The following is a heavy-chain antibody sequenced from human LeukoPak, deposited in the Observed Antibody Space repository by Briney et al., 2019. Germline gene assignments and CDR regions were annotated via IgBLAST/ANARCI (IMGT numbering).Heavy chain of an antibody. CDR1: GYSISSGYY. J-gene: IGHJ4*02. CDR3: ARAYYYGSGSYYALRY. D-gene: IGHD3-10*01. CDR2: IYHSGST. V-gene: IGHV4-38-2*01. Sequence: SETLSLTCAVSGYSISSGYYWGWIRQPPGKGLEWIGSIYHSGSTYYNPSLKSRVTISVDTSKNQFSLKLSSVTAADTVVYYCARAYYYGSGSYYALRYWGQGTLVTVSS.